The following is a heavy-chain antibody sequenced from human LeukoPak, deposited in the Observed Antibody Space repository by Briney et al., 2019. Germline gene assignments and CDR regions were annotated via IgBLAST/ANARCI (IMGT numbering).Heavy chain of an antibody. CDR3: ATSPIAAAVNSAGRLWGYYFDY. V-gene: IGHV3-23*01. CDR2: ISGSGGST. D-gene: IGHD6-13*01. CDR1: GFTFSSYA. J-gene: IGHJ4*02. Sequence: GGSLRLSYAASGFTFSSYAMSWVRQAPGKGLEWVSAISGSGGSTYYADSVKGRFTISRDNSKNTLYLQMNSLRAEDTAVYYCATSPIAAAVNSAGRLWGYYFDYWGQGTLVTVSS.